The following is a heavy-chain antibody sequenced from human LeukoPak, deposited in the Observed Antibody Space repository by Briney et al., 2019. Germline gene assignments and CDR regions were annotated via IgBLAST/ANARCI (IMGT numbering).Heavy chain of an antibody. CDR3: ARQDYGDYSPFDY. J-gene: IGHJ4*02. CDR1: GGSISSYY. CDR2: FHPSGST. Sequence: SETLSLTCTVSGGSISSYYWSWIRQPAGKGLEWIGRFHPSGSTNYNPSLKSRVTMSVDTSNNQFSLKLSSVTAADTAVYYCARQDYGDYSPFDYWGQGTLVTVSS. D-gene: IGHD4-17*01. V-gene: IGHV4-4*07.